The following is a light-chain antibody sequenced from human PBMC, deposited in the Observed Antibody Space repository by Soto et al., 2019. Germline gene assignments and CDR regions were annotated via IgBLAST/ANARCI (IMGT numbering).Light chain of an antibody. J-gene: IGKJ4*01. Sequence: DIVMTQSPDSLAVSLGDRATINCKSSHGVLYSSHNKNYVAWYQKKPGQPPKLLIYWASTRESGVPDRFSGSESGTDFTLTISSLQAEDVAVYYCQQYYNTPLTFGGGTKVELK. CDR1: HGVLYSSHNKNY. CDR3: QQYYNTPLT. CDR2: WAS. V-gene: IGKV4-1*01.